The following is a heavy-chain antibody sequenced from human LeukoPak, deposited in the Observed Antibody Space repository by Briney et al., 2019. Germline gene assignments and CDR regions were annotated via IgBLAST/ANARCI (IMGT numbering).Heavy chain of an antibody. D-gene: IGHD6-25*01. CDR1: GFTFSSYW. Sequence: GGSLRLSCVASGFTFSSYWMSWVRQAPGKGLEWVANTKQDGSEKYYVDSVRGRFTISRDNAKNSLYLQMNSLRVEDSAACYCATSSGDVWGKGTTVTISS. J-gene: IGHJ6*04. V-gene: IGHV3-7*01. CDR2: TKQDGSEK. CDR3: ATSSGDV.